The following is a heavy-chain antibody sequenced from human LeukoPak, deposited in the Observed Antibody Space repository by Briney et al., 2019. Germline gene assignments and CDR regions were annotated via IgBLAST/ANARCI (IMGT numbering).Heavy chain of an antibody. Sequence: PGGSLRLSCAASGFTFSTYSMNWVRQAPGKGLEWVSSISSSSRYIYYADSVKGRFTISRDNAKNSLYLQMNSLRAEDTAVYYCAGDFVGSSSYFDYWGKEPLVTVSS. J-gene: IGHJ4*02. D-gene: IGHD6-13*01. V-gene: IGHV3-21*01. CDR2: ISSSSRYI. CDR3: AGDFVGSSSYFDY. CDR1: GFTFSTYS.